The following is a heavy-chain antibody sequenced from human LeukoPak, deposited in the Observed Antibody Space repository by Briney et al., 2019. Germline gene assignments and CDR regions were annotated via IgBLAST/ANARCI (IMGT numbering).Heavy chain of an antibody. Sequence: GGSLRLSCAASGFTFSTYAMTWVRQAPGKGLEWVSSITGSGDGTSAADSVTGRFSISRDNSKSTLYLQMNSLRAEDTAVYYCAKDSSYCGGDCYWDYYMDVWGKGTTVTISS. CDR2: ITGSGDGT. V-gene: IGHV3-23*01. D-gene: IGHD2-21*02. CDR3: AKDSSYCGGDCYWDYYMDV. CDR1: GFTFSTYA. J-gene: IGHJ6*03.